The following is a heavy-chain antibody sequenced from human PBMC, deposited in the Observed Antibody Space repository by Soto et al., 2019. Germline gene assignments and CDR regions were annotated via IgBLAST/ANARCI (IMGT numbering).Heavy chain of an antibody. CDR1: GYTFTSYG. CDR3: ARVYRVTMVRGELSEY. CDR2: ISAYNGNT. J-gene: IGHJ4*02. V-gene: IGHV1-18*01. Sequence: QVQLVQSGAEVKKPGASVKVSCKASGYTFTSYGISWVRQAPGQGLEWRGWISAYNGNTNYAQKLQGRVTMTTDTSTSTAYMEPRSLRSDDTAVYYWARVYRVTMVRGELSEYWGQGTLVTVSS. D-gene: IGHD3-10*01.